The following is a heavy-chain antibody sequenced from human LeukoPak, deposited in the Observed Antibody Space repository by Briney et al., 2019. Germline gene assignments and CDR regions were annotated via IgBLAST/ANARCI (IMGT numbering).Heavy chain of an antibody. CDR1: GGSISGYY. D-gene: IGHD3-22*01. CDR3: ARGLPDYYDSSGYSTKLYYFDY. V-gene: IGHV4-4*09. CDR2: IYSSGST. Sequence: SETLSLTCSVSGGSISGYYWTWIRQPPGQTLEWIGYIYSSGSTNYNPSLQSRVTISVDTSKNQFSLKLSSVTAADTAVYYCARGLPDYYDSSGYSTKLYYFDYWGQGTLVTVSS. J-gene: IGHJ4*02.